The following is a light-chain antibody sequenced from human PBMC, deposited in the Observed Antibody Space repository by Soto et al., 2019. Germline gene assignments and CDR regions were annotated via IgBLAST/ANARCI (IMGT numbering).Light chain of an antibody. J-gene: IGKJ5*01. Sequence: DIQMTQSPSTLSASVGDRVTITCRASQSISSWLAWYQQKPGKAPKLLIYAASGLQSGVPSRFSGSGSGTDFTLTISSLQPEDFATYYCRHADSFPLITFGQGTRLENK. CDR1: QSISSW. V-gene: IGKV1-12*01. CDR3: RHADSFPLIT. CDR2: AAS.